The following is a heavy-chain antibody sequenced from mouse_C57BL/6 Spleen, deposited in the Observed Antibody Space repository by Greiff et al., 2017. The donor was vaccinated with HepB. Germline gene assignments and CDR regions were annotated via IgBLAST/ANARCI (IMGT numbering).Heavy chain of an antibody. CDR3: ARGGSLWYFDV. CDR2: IHPNSGST. CDR1: GYTFTSYW. D-gene: IGHD1-1*02. J-gene: IGHJ1*03. V-gene: IGHV1-64*01. Sequence: QVPLQQPGAELVKPGASVKLSCKASGYTFTSYWMHWVKQRPGQGLEWIGMIHPNSGSTNYNEKFKSKATLTVDKSSSTAYMQLSSLTSEDSAVYYCARGGSLWYFDVWGTGTTVTVSS.